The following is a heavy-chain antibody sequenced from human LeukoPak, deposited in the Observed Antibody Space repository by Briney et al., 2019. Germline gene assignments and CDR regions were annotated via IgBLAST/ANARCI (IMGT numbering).Heavy chain of an antibody. CDR1: GFTFSSYV. CDR2: VSGSGGST. J-gene: IGHJ4*02. CDR3: AKGGWLGYCSSTSCYWGFDY. D-gene: IGHD2-2*01. V-gene: IGHV3-23*01. Sequence: PGGSLRLSCAASGFTFSSYVMSWVRQAPGKGLEWVSAVSGSGGSTYYADSVKGRFTMSRDNSKNTLYLQMNSLRAEDTAVYYCAKGGWLGYCSSTSCYWGFDYWGQGTLVTVSS.